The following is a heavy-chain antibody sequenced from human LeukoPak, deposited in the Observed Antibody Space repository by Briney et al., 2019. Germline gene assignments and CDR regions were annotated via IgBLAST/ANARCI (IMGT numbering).Heavy chain of an antibody. Sequence: PGGSLRLSCAASGFTFSSYDIHWVRQATGIGLEWVSGIGTAGEIYYPGSVKGRFTISRENAKNSLYLQMNSLRAGDTAVYYCARAAYSSTWYSRYFDLWGRGTLVTVSS. CDR2: IGTAGEI. J-gene: IGHJ2*01. CDR3: ARAAYSSTWYSRYFDL. V-gene: IGHV3-13*01. CDR1: GFTFSSYD. D-gene: IGHD6-13*01.